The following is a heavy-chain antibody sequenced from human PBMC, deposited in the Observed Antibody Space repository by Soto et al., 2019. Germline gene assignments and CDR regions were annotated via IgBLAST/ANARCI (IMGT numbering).Heavy chain of an antibody. V-gene: IGHV3-23*01. CDR1: GFTFSSYA. CDR3: AKIDPYFFDF. D-gene: IGHD3-10*01. J-gene: IGHJ4*02. CDR2: ISDSGGST. Sequence: GGSLRLSCAASGFTFSSYARSWVRQAPGEGLEGVAVISDSGGSTYYEESVKGRFIISRDNSKNTIYLQMNSLRAEDTATYYCAKIDPYFFDFWGQGALVTVSS.